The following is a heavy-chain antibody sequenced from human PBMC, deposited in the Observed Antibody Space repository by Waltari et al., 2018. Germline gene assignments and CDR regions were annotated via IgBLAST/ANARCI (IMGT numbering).Heavy chain of an antibody. J-gene: IGHJ4*02. CDR3: AREYSSSRPLDY. CDR1: GGSINSYY. D-gene: IGHD6-13*01. CDR2: ISTSGST. Sequence: QVQLQESGPGLVKPSETLSLTCIISGGSINSYYWSWIRQPAGKGLEWIGRISTSGSTNYNPSLKGRFTMSVDTSKNQFSLNLTSVTAADTAVYYCAREYSSSRPLDYWGQGTLVTVSS. V-gene: IGHV4-4*07.